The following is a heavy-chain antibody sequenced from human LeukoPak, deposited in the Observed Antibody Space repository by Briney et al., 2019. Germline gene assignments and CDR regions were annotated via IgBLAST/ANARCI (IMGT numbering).Heavy chain of an antibody. D-gene: IGHD2-2*01. Sequence: GSLRLSCAASGFTFSSYAMSWVRQAPGKGLEWVSAITGSGGSTYYADSVKGRFTISRDNSKNTLYLQMNSLRAEDTAVYYCAKEGTIVVVPATIASTLTGGYWGQGTLVTVSS. V-gene: IGHV3-23*01. CDR2: ITGSGGST. J-gene: IGHJ4*02. CDR3: AKEGTIVVVPATIASTLTGGY. CDR1: GFTFSSYA.